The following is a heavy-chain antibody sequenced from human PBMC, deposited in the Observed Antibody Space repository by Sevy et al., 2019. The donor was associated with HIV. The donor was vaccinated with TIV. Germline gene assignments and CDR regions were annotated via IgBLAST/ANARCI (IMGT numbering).Heavy chain of an antibody. J-gene: IGHJ4*02. CDR2: IWYDGNNK. V-gene: IGHV3-33*01. CDR3: TSDPAIDYGDYTPPPEYYFDY. Sequence: GGSLRLSCAASGFIFSNYVMHWVRQAPGKGLEWVAVIWYDGNNKYYADSVKGRFTISRDNFKDTLYLQMNSLRAEDMAVYYCTSDPAIDYGDYTPPPEYYFDYWGQGTLVTVSS. D-gene: IGHD4-17*01. CDR1: GFIFSNYV.